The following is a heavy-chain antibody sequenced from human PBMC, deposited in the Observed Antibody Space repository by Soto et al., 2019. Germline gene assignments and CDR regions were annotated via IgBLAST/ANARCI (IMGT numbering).Heavy chain of an antibody. Sequence: GASVNVSCKASGVTFSSYAISWVRQAPGQGLEWMGGIIPIFGTANYAQKFQGRVTITADESTSAAYMELSSLRSEDTAVYYCARDYYDSSGYYPHANYWGQGTLVTVSS. J-gene: IGHJ4*02. V-gene: IGHV1-69*13. CDR3: ARDYYDSSGYYPHANY. CDR1: GVTFSSYA. CDR2: IIPIFGTA. D-gene: IGHD3-22*01.